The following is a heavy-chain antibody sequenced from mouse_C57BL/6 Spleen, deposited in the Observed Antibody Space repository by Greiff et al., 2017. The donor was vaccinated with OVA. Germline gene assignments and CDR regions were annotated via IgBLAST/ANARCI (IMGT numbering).Heavy chain of an antibody. Sequence: QVQLQQSGAELARPGASVKLSCKASGYTFTSYGISWVKQRTGQGLEWIGEIYPRSGNTYYNEKFKGKATLTADKSSSTAYMELRSLTSADSAVDFYARKILTGYFDYWGQGTTLTVSS. CDR2: IYPRSGNT. J-gene: IGHJ2*01. CDR3: ARKILTGYFDY. CDR1: GYTFTSYG. D-gene: IGHD4-1*01. V-gene: IGHV1-81*01.